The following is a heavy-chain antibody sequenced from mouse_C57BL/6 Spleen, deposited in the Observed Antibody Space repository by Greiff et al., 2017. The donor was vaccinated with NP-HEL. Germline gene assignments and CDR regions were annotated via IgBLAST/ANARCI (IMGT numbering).Heavy chain of an antibody. CDR3: AREGVLLRYPYCAMDY. V-gene: IGHV1-82*01. CDR1: GYAFSSSW. Sequence: QVQLKESGPELVKPGASVKISCKASGYAFSSSWMNWVKQRPGKGLEWIGRIYPGDGGTNYNGKFKGKATLTADKSSSTAYMQLSSLTSEDSAVYFCAREGVLLRYPYCAMDYWGQGTSVTVSS. J-gene: IGHJ4*01. CDR2: IYPGDGGT. D-gene: IGHD1-1*01.